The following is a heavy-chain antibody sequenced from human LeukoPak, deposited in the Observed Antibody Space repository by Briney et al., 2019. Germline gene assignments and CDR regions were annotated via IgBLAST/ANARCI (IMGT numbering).Heavy chain of an antibody. CDR2: ISAYNGNT. CDR1: GYTFTSYG. Sequence: ASVKVSCKASGYTFTSYGISWVRQAPGQGLEWMGWISAYNGNTNYAQKLQGGVTMTTDTSTSTAYMELRSLRSDDTAVYYCERDGITSYYYDSSGYYQYFQHWGQGTLVTVSS. J-gene: IGHJ1*01. V-gene: IGHV1-18*01. D-gene: IGHD3-22*01. CDR3: ERDGITSYYYDSSGYYQYFQH.